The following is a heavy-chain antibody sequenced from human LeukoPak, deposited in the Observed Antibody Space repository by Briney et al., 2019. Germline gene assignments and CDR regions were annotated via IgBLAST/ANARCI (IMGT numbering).Heavy chain of an antibody. CDR1: GFTFSTYW. CDR2: IKEDGSEK. Sequence: GGSLRLSCAASGFTFSTYWMSWVRQAPGKGLEWVANIKEDGSEKYYGDSEKGRFTISRDNAKNSLYLEMNSLRVEDTAVYYCARDSSGYQWGQGTLVTVSS. CDR3: ARDSSGYQ. V-gene: IGHV3-7*01. J-gene: IGHJ4*02. D-gene: IGHD3-22*01.